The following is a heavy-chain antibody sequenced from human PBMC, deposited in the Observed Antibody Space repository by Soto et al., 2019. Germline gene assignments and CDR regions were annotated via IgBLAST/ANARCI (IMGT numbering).Heavy chain of an antibody. V-gene: IGHV3-30*03. Sequence: QVQLVESGGGVVQPGRSLRLSCAASGFTFSNYGMHWVRQAPGKGLEWVAGIYYDGSYKFYADSVKGRFTISRDNSKNTLYLQMNNLRVEDTAVYYCAMDGKDQGDFGGLDCWGQGTLVTVSS. CDR3: AMDGKDQGDFGGLDC. D-gene: IGHD2-21*02. J-gene: IGHJ4*02. CDR2: IYYDGSYK. CDR1: GFTFSNYG.